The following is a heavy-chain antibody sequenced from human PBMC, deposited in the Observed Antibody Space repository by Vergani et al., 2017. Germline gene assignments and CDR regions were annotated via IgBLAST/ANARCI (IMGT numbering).Heavy chain of an antibody. D-gene: IGHD6-19*01. CDR1: GFTFSSYA. Sequence: VQLVESGGGVVQPGRSLRLSCAASGFTFSSYAMHWVRQAPGKGLEWVAVISYDGSNKYYADSVKGRFTISRDNSKNTLYLQMNSLRAEDTAVYYCARGSQWLVLGWFDPWGQGTLVTVSS. CDR2: ISYDGSNK. J-gene: IGHJ5*02. CDR3: ARGSQWLVLGWFDP. V-gene: IGHV3-30-3*01.